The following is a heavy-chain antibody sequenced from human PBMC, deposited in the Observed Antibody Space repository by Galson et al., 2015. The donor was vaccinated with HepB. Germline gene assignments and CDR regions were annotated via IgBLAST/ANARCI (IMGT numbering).Heavy chain of an antibody. CDR2: ISSSSSTI. J-gene: IGHJ5*02. D-gene: IGHD3-3*01. Sequence: SLRLSCAASGFTFSSYSMNWVRQAPGKGLEWVSYISSSSSTIYYADSVKGRFTISRDNAKNSLYLQMNSLRAEDTAVYYCASGGAYYDFWSGYVGKFDPWGQGTLVTVSS. CDR1: GFTFSSYS. V-gene: IGHV3-48*01. CDR3: ASGGAYYDFWSGYVGKFDP.